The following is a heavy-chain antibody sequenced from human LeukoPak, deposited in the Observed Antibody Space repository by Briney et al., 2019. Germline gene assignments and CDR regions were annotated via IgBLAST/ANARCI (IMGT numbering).Heavy chain of an antibody. J-gene: IGHJ2*01. CDR3: ARWTYYYGSSGLWEFSYWYFDL. CDR2: ISSSGSTI. D-gene: IGHD3-22*01. V-gene: IGHV3-48*03. Sequence: GGSLRLSCAASGFTFSSYEMNWVRQAPGKGLEWVSYISSSGSTIYYADSVKGRFTISRDNAKNSLYLQMNSLRAEDTAVYYCARWTYYYGSSGLWEFSYWYFDLWGRGTLVTVSS. CDR1: GFTFSSYE.